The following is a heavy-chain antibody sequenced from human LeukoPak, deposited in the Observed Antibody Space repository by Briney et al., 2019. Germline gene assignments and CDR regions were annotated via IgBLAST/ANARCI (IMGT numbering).Heavy chain of an antibody. CDR2: FDPEYDEI. J-gene: IGHJ5*02. CDR1: GYNLNELP. Sequence: GASVKDSCKVSGYNLNELPMHWVRQTPGKGLEWMGGFDPEYDEIIYSQRFQGRLTLTEDTTTDTAYMELSSLTSEDSAVYYCAPFRGPWGQGTLVIVSS. V-gene: IGHV1-24*01. D-gene: IGHD5-24*01. CDR3: APFRGP.